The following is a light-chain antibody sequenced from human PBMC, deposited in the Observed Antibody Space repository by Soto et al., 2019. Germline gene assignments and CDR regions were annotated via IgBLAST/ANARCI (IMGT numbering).Light chain of an antibody. Sequence: IQMTQSPSTLSASVEDRVTITCRASQSVNDRLAWYQQKPGKAPKLLIYDASSLESGVPSRFSGSGSGTEFTLTISSLQPDDSATYYCQQYGTDRTFGQGTKVEIK. CDR2: DAS. CDR1: QSVNDR. J-gene: IGKJ1*01. CDR3: QQYGTDRT. V-gene: IGKV1-5*01.